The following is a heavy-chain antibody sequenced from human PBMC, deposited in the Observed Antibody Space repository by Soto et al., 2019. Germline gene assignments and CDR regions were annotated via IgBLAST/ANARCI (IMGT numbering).Heavy chain of an antibody. CDR1: GYSFTDYH. Sequence: GASVKVSCKASGYSFTDYHIHWVRQAPGKGLEWVSVIGGRGNSAYYADSVQGRFTISGDNSKNTLSLQMSSLTADDTAIYYCVREGRGSFDFWGRGTMVTVSS. D-gene: IGHD5-12*01. V-gene: IGHV3-23*01. CDR3: VREGRGSFDF. CDR2: IGGRGNSA. J-gene: IGHJ3*01.